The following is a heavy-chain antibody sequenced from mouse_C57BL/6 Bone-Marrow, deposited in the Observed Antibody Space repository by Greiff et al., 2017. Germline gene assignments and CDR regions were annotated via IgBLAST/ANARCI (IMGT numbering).Heavy chain of an antibody. CDR2: INPSTGGT. Sequence: EVKLQESGPELVKPGASVKISCKASGYSFTGYYMNWVKQSPEKSLEWIGEINPSTGGTTYNQKFKAKATLTVDKSSSTAYMQLKSLTSEDSAVYYCARSLFYYAMDYWGQGTSVTVSS. V-gene: IGHV1-42*01. J-gene: IGHJ4*01. CDR3: ARSLFYYAMDY. CDR1: GYSFTGYY.